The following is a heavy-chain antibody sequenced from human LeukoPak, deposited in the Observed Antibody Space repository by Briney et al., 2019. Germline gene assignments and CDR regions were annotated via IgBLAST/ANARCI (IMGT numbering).Heavy chain of an antibody. D-gene: IGHD3-22*01. Sequence: GSLRLSCAASGFTFSKYAMTWVRQPPGKGLEWIGEINHSGSTNYNPSLKSRVTISVDTSKNQFSLKLSSVTAADTAVYYCARHRRGRGYYYDSHRFDYWGQGTLVTVSS. J-gene: IGHJ4*02. V-gene: IGHV4-34*01. CDR2: INHSGST. CDR3: ARHRRGRGYYYDSHRFDY. CDR1: GFTFSKYA.